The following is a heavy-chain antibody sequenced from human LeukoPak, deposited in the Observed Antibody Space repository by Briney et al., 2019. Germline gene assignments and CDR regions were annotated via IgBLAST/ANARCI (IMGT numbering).Heavy chain of an antibody. D-gene: IGHD2/OR15-2a*01. CDR3: ARVQGVCKSTTCFVGNADV. CDR1: GLIFRDYS. Sequence: GGSLRLSCVGAGLIFRDYSMNWVRQSPGKGLEWVSYISSRGSTIFYADPVKGRLTVSRDNAKNSLFLQMNGLRDEDTAMYYCARVQGVCKSTTCFVGNADVWGKGTTVIVSS. CDR2: ISSRGSTI. J-gene: IGHJ6*04. V-gene: IGHV3-48*02.